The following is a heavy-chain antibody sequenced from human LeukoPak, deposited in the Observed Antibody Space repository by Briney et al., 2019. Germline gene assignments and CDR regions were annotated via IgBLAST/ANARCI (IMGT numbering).Heavy chain of an antibody. CDR1: GFTVSSNY. CDR3: ARGVRIAVAGNIDY. J-gene: IGHJ4*02. CDR2: IYSGSNT. Sequence: PGGSLRLSCAASGFTVSSNYMSWVRQAPGKGLEWVSIIYSGSNTSYADSVKGRFTISRDNSKNTLYMQMNSLRAEDTAVYYCARGVRIAVAGNIDYWGQGTLVTVSS. V-gene: IGHV3-53*05. D-gene: IGHD6-19*01.